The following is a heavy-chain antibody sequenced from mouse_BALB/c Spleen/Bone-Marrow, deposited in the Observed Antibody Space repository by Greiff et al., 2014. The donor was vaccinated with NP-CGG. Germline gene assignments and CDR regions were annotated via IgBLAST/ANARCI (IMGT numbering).Heavy chain of an antibody. CDR3: ASPYGYEDYSAMDY. J-gene: IGHJ4*01. D-gene: IGHD1-2*01. V-gene: IGHV1-7*01. Sequence: QVQLQQSGAELAKPGASGKMSCKASGYTFTSYWIQWVKQRPGQVLEWIGNIIPGLGYTEYNLKFKDKATLTADKSSSTAYIQLSSLTSEDSAVYYCASPYGYEDYSAMDYWGKEPQSPSPQ. CDR2: IIPGLGYT. CDR1: GYTFTSYW.